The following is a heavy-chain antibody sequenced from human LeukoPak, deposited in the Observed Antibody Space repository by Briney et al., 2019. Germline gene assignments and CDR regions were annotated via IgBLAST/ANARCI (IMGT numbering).Heavy chain of an antibody. CDR1: GGSFSGYY. V-gene: IGHV4-34*01. CDR3: ARGRVTRAYYYYMDV. J-gene: IGHJ6*03. D-gene: IGHD2-21*02. CDR2: INHSGST. Sequence: SETLSLTCAVYGGSFSGYYWSWIRQPPGKGLEWIGEINHSGSTNYNPSLKSRVTISVDTSKNQFSLKLSSVTAADTAVYYCARGRVTRAYYYYMDVWGKGTTVTVSS.